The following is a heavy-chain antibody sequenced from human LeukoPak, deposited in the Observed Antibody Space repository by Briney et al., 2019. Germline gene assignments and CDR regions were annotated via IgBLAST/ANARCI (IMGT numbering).Heavy chain of an antibody. V-gene: IGHV3-7*01. CDR2: INQDGSGK. CDR1: GFTFSRHW. D-gene: IGHD1-1*01. Sequence: GSLRLSCATSGFTFSRHWMSWVRQAPGKGLEWVANINQDGSGKYYVDSVKGRFTISRDNAKNSLYLQMNSLRSEDTATYYCAEGTTGWGQGTLVTVSS. CDR3: AEGTTG. J-gene: IGHJ1*01.